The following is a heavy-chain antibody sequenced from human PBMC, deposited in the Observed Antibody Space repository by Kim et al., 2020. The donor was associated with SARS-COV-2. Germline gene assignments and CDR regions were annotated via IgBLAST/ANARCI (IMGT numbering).Heavy chain of an antibody. V-gene: IGHV3-23*01. CDR3: AKKLDVLLWFGAVDV. CDR1: GFTFSSYA. D-gene: IGHD3-10*01. Sequence: GGSLRLSCAASGFTFSSYAMSWVRQAPGKGLEWVSAISGSGGSTYYADSVKGRFTSSRDNSKNTLYLQMNSLRAEDTAVYYCAKKLDVLLWFGAVDVWGQGTPVTVSS. J-gene: IGHJ6*02. CDR2: ISGSGGST.